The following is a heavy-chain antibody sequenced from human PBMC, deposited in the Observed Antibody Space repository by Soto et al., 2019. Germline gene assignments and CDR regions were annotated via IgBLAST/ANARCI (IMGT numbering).Heavy chain of an antibody. CDR3: AKAISGWFYDY. CDR2: ISFDGSNN. CDR1: GFTFSSYG. V-gene: IGHV3-30*18. Sequence: QVQLVESGGGVVQPGRSLRLSCAASGFTFSSYGMHWVRQAPGKGLEWVAVISFDGSNNYYADSVKGQFTISRDNSKDTLYLQMNSLRAEDTAVYYCAKAISGWFYDYWGQGTLVTVSS. D-gene: IGHD6-19*01. J-gene: IGHJ4*02.